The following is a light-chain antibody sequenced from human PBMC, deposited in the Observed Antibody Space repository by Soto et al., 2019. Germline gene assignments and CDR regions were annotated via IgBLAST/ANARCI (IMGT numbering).Light chain of an antibody. CDR3: AAWDDSLSGPV. CDR2: NNH. CDR1: SSNIGGNT. J-gene: IGLJ2*01. V-gene: IGLV1-44*01. Sequence: QSVLPQPSSASGTPGQRVTISCSGGSSNIGGNTAHWYQQFPGTAPTLLIYNNHQRPSGVPDRFSGSKSGTSASLAISGLQSEDEAMYYCAAWDDSLSGPVFGEGTKLTVL.